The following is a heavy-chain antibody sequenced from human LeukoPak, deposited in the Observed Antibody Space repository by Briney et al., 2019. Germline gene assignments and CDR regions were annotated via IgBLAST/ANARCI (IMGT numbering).Heavy chain of an antibody. V-gene: IGHV1-69*04. CDR2: IIPILGIA. J-gene: IGHJ4*02. Sequence: SVKVSCKASGSTFSSYAISWVRQAPGQGLEWMGRIIPILGIANYAQKFQGRVTITADKSTSTAYMELSSLRSEDTAVYYCARSSHIVVVPAAIPTAGGVFDYWGQGTLVTVSS. D-gene: IGHD2-2*02. CDR1: GSTFSSYA. CDR3: ARSSHIVVVPAAIPTAGGVFDY.